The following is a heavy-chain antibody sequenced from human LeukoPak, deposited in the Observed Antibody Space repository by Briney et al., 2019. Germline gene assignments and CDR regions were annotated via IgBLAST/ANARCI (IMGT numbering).Heavy chain of an antibody. CDR3: ARARGYCSGGSCYVYYFGY. D-gene: IGHD2-15*01. Sequence: PGGSLRLSCAASGFTVSSNYMSWARQAPGKGLEWVASIQQDGSEKYYVDSVKGRFTISRDNAQSSLYLQMNNLRAEDTAVYYCARARGYCSGGSCYVYYFGYWGQGTLVTVSS. CDR2: IQQDGSEK. CDR1: GFTVSSNY. V-gene: IGHV3-7*01. J-gene: IGHJ4*02.